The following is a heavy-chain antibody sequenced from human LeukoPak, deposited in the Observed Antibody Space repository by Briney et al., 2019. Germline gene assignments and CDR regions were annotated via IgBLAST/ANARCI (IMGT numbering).Heavy chain of an antibody. D-gene: IGHD5-18*01. CDR2: ISHDSGIR. Sequence: GGSLRLSCAASGFTLSRDSMNWVRQAPGKGLEWISYISHDSGIRYYADSVRGRFTISRDNAKNSLYLQMNSLRAEDTAVYYCARSSHTAFDYWGQGTLVTVSS. CDR1: GFTLSRDS. J-gene: IGHJ4*02. CDR3: ARSSHTAFDY. V-gene: IGHV3-48*01.